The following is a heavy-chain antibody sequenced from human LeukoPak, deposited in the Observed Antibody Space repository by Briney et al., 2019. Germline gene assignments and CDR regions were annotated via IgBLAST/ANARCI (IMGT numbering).Heavy chain of an antibody. CDR1: GLTIGSRY. J-gene: IGHJ4*02. V-gene: IGHV3-53*01. CDR3: ARVGLSDCDDY. D-gene: IGHD2-21*02. Sequence: GGSLRLSCVASGLTIGSRYMNWVRQAPGKGLEWVSALYLAGNTYYADSVKGRFTISRDNAKNSLYLQMNSLRAEDTAVYYCARVGLSDCDDYWGQGTLVTVSS. CDR2: LYLAGNT.